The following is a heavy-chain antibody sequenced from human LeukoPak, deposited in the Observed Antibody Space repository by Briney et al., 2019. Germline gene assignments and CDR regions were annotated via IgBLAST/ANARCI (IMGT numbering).Heavy chain of an antibody. CDR3: ARAAQNVVVPAAMEGLFDY. D-gene: IGHD2-2*01. V-gene: IGHV1-69*13. J-gene: IGHJ4*02. Sequence: ASVKVSCKASGGTFSSYAISWVRQAPGQGLEWMGGIIPIFGTANYAQKFQGRVTITADESTSTAYMELSSLRSEDTAVYYCARAAQNVVVPAAMEGLFDYWGQGTLVTVSS. CDR2: IIPIFGTA. CDR1: GGTFSSYA.